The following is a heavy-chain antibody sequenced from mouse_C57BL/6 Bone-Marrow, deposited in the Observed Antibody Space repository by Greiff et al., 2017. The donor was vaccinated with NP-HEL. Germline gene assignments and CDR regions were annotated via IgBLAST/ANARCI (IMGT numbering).Heavy chain of an antibody. V-gene: IGHV1-50*01. J-gene: IGHJ4*01. Sequence: QVQLQQPGAELVKPGASVKLSCKASGYTFTSYWMQWVKQRPGQGLEWIGEIDPSDSYTNYNQKFKGKATLTVDTSSSTAYMQLSSLTSEDSAVYYCARGAWCSDYWGQGTSVTVSS. D-gene: IGHD1-1*02. CDR3: ARGAWCSDY. CDR1: GYTFTSYW. CDR2: IDPSDSYT.